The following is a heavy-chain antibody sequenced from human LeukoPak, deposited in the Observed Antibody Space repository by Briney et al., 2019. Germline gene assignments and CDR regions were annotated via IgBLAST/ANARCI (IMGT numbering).Heavy chain of an antibody. D-gene: IGHD6-19*01. V-gene: IGHV1-2*02. CDR3: ARAAVAGTEFGVCFDP. Sequence: ASVRVSCKASGYTFTGYYMHWVRQAPGQGLEWMGWINPNSGGTNYAQNFQGRVTMTRDTSISTAYMELRRLRSDDTPLYYCARAAVAGTEFGVCFDPWGQGTLVTASS. CDR2: INPNSGGT. CDR1: GYTFTGYY. J-gene: IGHJ5*02.